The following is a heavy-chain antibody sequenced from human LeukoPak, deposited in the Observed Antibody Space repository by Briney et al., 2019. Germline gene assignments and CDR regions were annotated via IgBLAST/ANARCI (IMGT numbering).Heavy chain of an antibody. Sequence: GGSLRLSCAASGFAFSSYSMNWVRQAPGQGLEWVSNISVSGADIYYADSVKGRFTISRDNAKNSLYLQMNSLRAEDTAVYYCARSYKRNNWFDPWGQGTLVTVSS. CDR3: ARSYKRNNWFDP. V-gene: IGHV3-21*01. D-gene: IGHD1-26*01. J-gene: IGHJ5*02. CDR2: ISVSGADI. CDR1: GFAFSSYS.